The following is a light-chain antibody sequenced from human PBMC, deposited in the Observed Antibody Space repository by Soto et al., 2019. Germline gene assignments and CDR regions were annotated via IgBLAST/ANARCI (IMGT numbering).Light chain of an antibody. J-gene: IGKJ5*01. Sequence: EKVMTQSPATLSVSPGERATLSCRASQSVSSNLAWYQQKPGQAPRLLIYGASTRATGIPARFSGSGSGTEFTLTISSLQSEDCAVYYCQQYNNWPITFGQGTRLEIK. CDR2: GAS. CDR3: QQYNNWPIT. V-gene: IGKV3-15*01. CDR1: QSVSSN.